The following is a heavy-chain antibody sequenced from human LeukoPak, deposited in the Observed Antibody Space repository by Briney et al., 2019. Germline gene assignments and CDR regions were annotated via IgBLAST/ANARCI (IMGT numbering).Heavy chain of an antibody. Sequence: GGSLRLSCAASGFTFDTYAMAWVRQAPGKGLERVSGITGSGINTYYADSVKGRFTISRDNSQNTLFLQMENLRAEDTAVYFCAKRDFSNSRHSFPLFDSWGQGTLVTVSS. CDR3: AKRDFSNSRHSFPLFDS. D-gene: IGHD6-13*01. CDR1: GFTFDTYA. V-gene: IGHV3-23*01. J-gene: IGHJ4*02. CDR2: ITGSGINT.